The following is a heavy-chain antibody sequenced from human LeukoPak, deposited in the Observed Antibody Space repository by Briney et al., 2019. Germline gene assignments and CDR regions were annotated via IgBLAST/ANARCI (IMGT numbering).Heavy chain of an antibody. V-gene: IGHV1-69*05. CDR3: ATYYYDSIGY. Sequence: ASVKVSCKVSGYTFTSYGISWVRQAPGQGLEWMGGIIPIFGTANYAQKFQGRVTITTDESTSTAYMELSSLRSEDTAVYYCATYYYDSIGYWGQGTLVTVSS. CDR2: IIPIFGTA. D-gene: IGHD3-22*01. CDR1: GYTFTSYG. J-gene: IGHJ4*02.